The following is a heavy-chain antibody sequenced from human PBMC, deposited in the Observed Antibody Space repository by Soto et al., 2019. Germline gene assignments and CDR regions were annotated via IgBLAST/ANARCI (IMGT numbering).Heavy chain of an antibody. CDR2: IRSKANTYAT. CDR1: GLPFSGSP. J-gene: IGHJ6*02. Sequence: LRLSCAASGLPFSGSPIHWVRQASGKGLEWVGRIRSKANTYATAYATSVKGRFTISRDDSKNTTYLQMNSLKTEDTAVYFCTRPGFGDFVDPYDYGIDVWGQGTTVTVSS. CDR3: TRPGFGDFVDPYDYGIDV. D-gene: IGHD2-2*01. V-gene: IGHV3-73*01.